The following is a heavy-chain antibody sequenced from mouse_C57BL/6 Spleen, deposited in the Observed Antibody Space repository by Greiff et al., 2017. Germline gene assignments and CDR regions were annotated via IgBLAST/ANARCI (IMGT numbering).Heavy chain of an antibody. CDR3: ARRSYYDYDGAY. V-gene: IGHV1-54*01. CDR2: INPGSGGT. CDR1: GYAFTNYL. Sequence: QVQLQQSGAELVRPGTSVKVSCKASGYAFTNYLIEWVKQRPGQGLEWIGVINPGSGGTNYNEKFKGRATLTADKSSSTAYMQLSSLTSEDSAVYFCARRSYYDYDGAYWGQGPLVTVSA. J-gene: IGHJ3*01. D-gene: IGHD2-4*01.